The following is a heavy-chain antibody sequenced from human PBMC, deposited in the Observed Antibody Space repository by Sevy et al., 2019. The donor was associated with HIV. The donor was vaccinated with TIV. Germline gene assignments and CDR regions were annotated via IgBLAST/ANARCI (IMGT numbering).Heavy chain of an antibody. D-gene: IGHD3-10*01. CDR2: IRSKANSYAT. Sequence: GGSLRLSCAASGFTFSGSAMHWVRQASGKGLEWVGRIRSKANSYATAYAASVKGRFTIFRDDSKNTAYLQMNRLKTEDTAVYYCTRHEEGFGELAYYYYGMDVWGQGTTVTVSS. J-gene: IGHJ6*02. CDR3: TRHEEGFGELAYYYYGMDV. V-gene: IGHV3-73*01. CDR1: GFTFSGSA.